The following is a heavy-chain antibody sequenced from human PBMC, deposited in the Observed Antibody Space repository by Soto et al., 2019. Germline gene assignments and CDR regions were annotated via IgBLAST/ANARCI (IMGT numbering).Heavy chain of an antibody. CDR3: ARGNSSGWYVGLGFLVRDYYYGMDV. J-gene: IGHJ6*02. CDR2: IWYDGSNK. D-gene: IGHD6-19*01. Sequence: GGSLRLSCAASGFTFSSYGMHWVRQAPGKGLEWVAVIWYDGSNKYYADSVKGRFTISRDNSKNTLYLQMNSLRAEDTAVYYCARGNSSGWYVGLGFLVRDYYYGMDVWGQGTTVTVSS. V-gene: IGHV3-33*01. CDR1: GFTFSSYG.